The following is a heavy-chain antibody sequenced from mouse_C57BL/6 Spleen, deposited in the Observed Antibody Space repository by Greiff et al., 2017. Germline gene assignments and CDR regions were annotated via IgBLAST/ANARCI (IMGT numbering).Heavy chain of an antibody. J-gene: IGHJ2*01. Sequence: QVTLKESGPGILQSSQTLSLTCSFSGFSLSTSGMGVSWIRQPSGKGLEWLAHIYWDDDKRYNPSLKSRLTISKDTSRNQVFLKITSGDTADTATYYCARRAEGLLRYGSYFDYWGQGTTLTVSS. D-gene: IGHD1-1*01. CDR1: GFSLSTSGMG. V-gene: IGHV8-12*01. CDR2: IYWDDDK. CDR3: ARRAEGLLRYGSYFDY.